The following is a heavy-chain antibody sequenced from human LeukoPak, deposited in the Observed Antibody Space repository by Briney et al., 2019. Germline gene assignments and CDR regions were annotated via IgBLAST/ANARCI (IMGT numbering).Heavy chain of an antibody. CDR3: ARGAFRVRAPDY. CDR2: IYYSGST. V-gene: IGHV4-39*01. D-gene: IGHD3-10*01. J-gene: IGHJ4*02. Sequence: TASETLSLTCTVSGGSISSGSYYWGWIRQPPGKGLEWIGRIYYSGSTYYNPSLQSRVTISIDTSKNQFSLKLSSVTAADTAVYYCARGAFRVRAPDYWGQGTLVTVSS. CDR1: GGSISSGSYY.